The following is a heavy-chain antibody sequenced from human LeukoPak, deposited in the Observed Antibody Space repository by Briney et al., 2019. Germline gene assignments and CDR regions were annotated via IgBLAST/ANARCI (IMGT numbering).Heavy chain of an antibody. CDR2: IIPIFGTA. V-gene: IGHV1-69*05. J-gene: IGHJ4*02. CDR3: ASGLGATHFDY. CDR1: GGTFSSYA. D-gene: IGHD1-26*01. Sequence: ASVKVSCKASGGTFSSYAISWVRQAPGQGLEWMGGIIPIFGTANYAQTFQGRVTITTDESTSTAYMELSSLRSEDTAVYYCASGLGATHFDYWGQGTLVTVSS.